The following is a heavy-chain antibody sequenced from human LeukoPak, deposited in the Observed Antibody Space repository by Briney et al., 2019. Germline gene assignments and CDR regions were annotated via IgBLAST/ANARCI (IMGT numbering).Heavy chain of an antibody. D-gene: IGHD6-19*01. Sequence: GGSLRLSCAASGFTFSSYSMNWVRQAPGKGLEWVANIKQDGSEKYYVDSVKGRFTISRDNAKNSLYLQMNSLRAEDTAVYYCVRDPAVAGTWEYGMDVWGQGTTVTVSS. CDR2: IKQDGSEK. J-gene: IGHJ6*02. CDR1: GFTFSSYS. V-gene: IGHV3-7*01. CDR3: VRDPAVAGTWEYGMDV.